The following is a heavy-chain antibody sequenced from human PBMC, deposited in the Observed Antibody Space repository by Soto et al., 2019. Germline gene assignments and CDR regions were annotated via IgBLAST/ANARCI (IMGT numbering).Heavy chain of an antibody. J-gene: IGHJ4*02. CDR1: GFTFSSYW. CDR2: IKEDGSVS. D-gene: IGHD2-15*01. V-gene: IGHV3-7*01. Sequence: VESGGGLVQPGGSLRLSCAASGFTFSSYWMSWVRQTPGKGLAWVANIKEDGSVSQYADSVKGRFTISRDNAKNSLYLQMSGLRADDTAVYYCVREWSYWGQGALVTVSS. CDR3: VREWSY.